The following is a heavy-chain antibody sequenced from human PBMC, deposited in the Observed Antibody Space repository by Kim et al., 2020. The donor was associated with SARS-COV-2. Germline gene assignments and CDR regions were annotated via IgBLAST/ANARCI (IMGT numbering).Heavy chain of an antibody. J-gene: IGHJ3*02. Sequence: GGSLRLSCAASGFSVSSNYMSWVRQAPGKGLEWVSVIYAGGNTYYADSVKGRFTISRDNSKNTLYLQMHSLRAEDTAVYYCARDTYYYDSGSFHGDAFD. CDR1: GFSVSSNY. V-gene: IGHV3-53*01. D-gene: IGHD3-22*01. CDR2: IYAGGNT. CDR3: ARDTYYYDSGSFHGDAFD.